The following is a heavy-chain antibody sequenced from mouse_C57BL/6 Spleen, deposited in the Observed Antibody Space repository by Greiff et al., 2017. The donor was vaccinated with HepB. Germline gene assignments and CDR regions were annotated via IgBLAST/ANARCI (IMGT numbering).Heavy chain of an antibody. CDR3: TYGSSYYWYFDV. Sequence: EVKVEESGAELVRPGASVKLSCTASGFNIKDYYMHWVKQRPEQGLEWIGRIDPEDGDTEYAPKFQGKATMTADTSSNTAYLQLSSLTSEDTAVYYCTYGSSYYWYFDVWGTGTTVTVSS. D-gene: IGHD1-1*01. J-gene: IGHJ1*03. V-gene: IGHV14-1*01. CDR1: GFNIKDYY. CDR2: IDPEDGDT.